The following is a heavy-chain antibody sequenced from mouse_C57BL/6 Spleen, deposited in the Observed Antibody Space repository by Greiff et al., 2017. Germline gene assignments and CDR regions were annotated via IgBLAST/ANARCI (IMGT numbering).Heavy chain of an antibody. J-gene: IGHJ3*01. CDR1: GYSFTGYY. Sequence: VQLQQSGPELVKPGASVKISCKASGYSFTGYYMNWVKQSPEKSLEWIGEINPSTGGTTYNQKFKAKDTLTVDKSSSTAYMQLKSLTSEDSAVYYCAREGITTVVPFAYWGQGTLVTVSA. CDR3: AREGITTVVPFAY. V-gene: IGHV1-42*01. CDR2: INPSTGGT. D-gene: IGHD1-1*01.